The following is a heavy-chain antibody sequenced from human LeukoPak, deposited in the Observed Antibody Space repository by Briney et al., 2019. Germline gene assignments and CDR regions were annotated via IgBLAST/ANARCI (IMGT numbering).Heavy chain of an antibody. Sequence: PGGSLRLSRAASGFTFSDYYMSWIRQAPGKGLEWVSYISSSSSYTNYADSVKGRFTISRDNAKNSLYLQMNSLRAEDTAVYYCARTTNYWYFDLWGRGTLVTVSS. D-gene: IGHD1-14*01. J-gene: IGHJ2*01. CDR3: ARTTNYWYFDL. CDR1: GFTFSDYY. CDR2: ISSSSSYT. V-gene: IGHV3-11*03.